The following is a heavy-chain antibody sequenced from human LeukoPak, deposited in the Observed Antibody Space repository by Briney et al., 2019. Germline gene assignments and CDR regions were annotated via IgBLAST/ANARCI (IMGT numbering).Heavy chain of an antibody. CDR1: GGSISSGDYY. CDR3: AREAYIGPGTGNGFDL. D-gene: IGHD3-10*01. CDR2: LYYSGST. V-gene: IGHV4-61*08. Sequence: KPSETLSLTCAVSGGSISSGDYYWSWIRQPPGKGLEWIGFLYYSGSTHYNPSLKSRVTISVDTSKNQVSLKLSSVTAADTAMYYCAREAYIGPGTGNGFDLWGQGTLVTVSS. J-gene: IGHJ5*01.